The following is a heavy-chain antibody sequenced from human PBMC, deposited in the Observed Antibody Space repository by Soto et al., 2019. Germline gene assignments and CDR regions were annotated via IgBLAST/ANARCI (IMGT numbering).Heavy chain of an antibody. CDR3: ARHRGPTGPNY. D-gene: IGHD3-10*01. V-gene: IGHV4-39*01. CDR2: VYYSGST. CDR1: GGSISSGDYH. J-gene: IGHJ4*02. Sequence: PSETLSLTCTVSGGSISSGDYHWGWIRQPPGKGLEWIGSVYYSGSTYYNPSLKSRVTISIDASKNQFSLNLNSVTATDTAVYYCARHRGPTGPNYWGQGTLVTVSS.